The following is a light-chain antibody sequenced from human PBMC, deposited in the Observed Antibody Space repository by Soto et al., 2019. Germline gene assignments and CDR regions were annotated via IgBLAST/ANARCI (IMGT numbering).Light chain of an antibody. CDR2: LGS. CDR3: MQALQTPIT. J-gene: IGKJ5*01. Sequence: DIVMTQSPLSLPVTPGEPASISCRSSQSLLHSNGYNYLDWYLQKPGQSPQLLIYLGSNRASGVPDRFSRSGSGTDFTLKISRVEAEDVGVYYCMQALQTPITFGQGTRLEMK. CDR1: QSLLHSNGYNY. V-gene: IGKV2-28*01.